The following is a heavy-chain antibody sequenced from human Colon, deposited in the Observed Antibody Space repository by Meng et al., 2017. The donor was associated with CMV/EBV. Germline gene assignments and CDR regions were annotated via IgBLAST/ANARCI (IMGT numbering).Heavy chain of an antibody. CDR3: ARRGPVPAAGGSYYYYGTDV. CDR2: INPNSGGT. Sequence: ASVKVSCKASGYTFTGYYMHWVRQAPGQGLEWMGWINPNSGGTNYAQKFQGRVTMTRDTSISTAYMELSRLRSDDTAVYYCARRGPVPAAGGSYYYYGTDVWGQGTTVTVSS. D-gene: IGHD2-2*01. J-gene: IGHJ6*02. V-gene: IGHV1-2*02. CDR1: GYTFTGYY.